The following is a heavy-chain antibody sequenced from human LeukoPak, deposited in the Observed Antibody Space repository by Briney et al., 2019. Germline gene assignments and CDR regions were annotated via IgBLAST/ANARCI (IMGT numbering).Heavy chain of an antibody. V-gene: IGHV5-51*01. J-gene: IGHJ4*02. D-gene: IGHD2-15*01. CDR1: GYSFTSYW. CDR3: ARHEGPRYCSGGSCFEFDY. Sequence: GESLKISCKGSGYSFTSYWIGWVRQMPGKGLEWMGIISPGDSDTRYSPSFQGQVTISADKSISTAYLQWSSLKASDTAMYYCARHEGPRYCSGGSCFEFDYWGQGTLVTVSS. CDR2: ISPGDSDT.